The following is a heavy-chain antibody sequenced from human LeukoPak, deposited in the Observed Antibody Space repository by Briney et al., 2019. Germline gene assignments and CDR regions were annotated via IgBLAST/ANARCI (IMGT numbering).Heavy chain of an antibody. V-gene: IGHV3-30*18. D-gene: IGHD3-10*01. CDR2: ISYDGSNK. CDR1: GFTFSSYG. Sequence: PGGSLRLSCAASGFTFSSYGMHWVRQAPGKGLEWVAVISYDGSNKYYADSVKGRFTISRDNSKNTLYLQMNSLRAEDTAVYYCAKSGGLWFGEPNDYYYYGMDVWGQGTTVTVSS. J-gene: IGHJ6*02. CDR3: AKSGGLWFGEPNDYYYYGMDV.